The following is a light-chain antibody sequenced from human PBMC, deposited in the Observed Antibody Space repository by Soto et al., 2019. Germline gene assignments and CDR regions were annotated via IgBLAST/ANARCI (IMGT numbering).Light chain of an antibody. Sequence: EIVLTQSPATLSSSPGERATLSCRASQTVNSRLAWYQHKPGQAPRLLIYLASNRAAGVPARFSGSGSGTDFTLTISDVEPEDFAVYYCHQRQSWPRTFGQGTKVDIK. V-gene: IGKV3-11*01. CDR3: HQRQSWPRT. J-gene: IGKJ1*01. CDR2: LAS. CDR1: QTVNSR.